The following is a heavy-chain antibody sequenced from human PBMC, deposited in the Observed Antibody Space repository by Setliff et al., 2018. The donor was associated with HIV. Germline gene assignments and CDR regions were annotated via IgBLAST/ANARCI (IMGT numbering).Heavy chain of an antibody. CDR2: VSHSGNT. D-gene: IGHD3-10*01. V-gene: IGHV4-38-2*02. Sequence: KPSETLSLTCTVSGDFFSSDYYWGWIRQSPGKGLEWIGSVSHSGNTDYNISLKSRVTISIDNSNNHFSLKLRSVTAADTAVYYCVSQPESRWQIEYWGQGTLVTVSS. J-gene: IGHJ4*02. CDR1: GDFFSSDYY. CDR3: VSQPESRWQIEY.